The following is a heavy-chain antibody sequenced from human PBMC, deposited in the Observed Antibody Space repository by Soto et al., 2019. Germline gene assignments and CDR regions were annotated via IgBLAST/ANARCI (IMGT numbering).Heavy chain of an antibody. CDR2: IYYSVST. D-gene: IGHD1-26*01. CDR3: ARLGGSYSYYFDY. J-gene: IGHJ4*02. Sequence: QLQLQESGPGLVKPSETLSLTCTVSGGSISSSSYYWGWIRQPPGKGLEWIGSIYYSVSTYYNPSLTSRVTISVDTSKNQFSLKLSSVTAADTAVYYCARLGGSYSYYFDYWGQGTLVTVSS. CDR1: GGSISSSSYY. V-gene: IGHV4-39*01.